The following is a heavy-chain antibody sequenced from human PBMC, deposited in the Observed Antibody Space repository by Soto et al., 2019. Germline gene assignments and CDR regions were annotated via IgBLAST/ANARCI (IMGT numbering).Heavy chain of an antibody. V-gene: IGHV4-30-4*01. Sequence: LSLTCTVPGGSISSGDYYWSWIRQPPGKGLEWIGYIYYSGSTYYNPSLKSRVTISVDTSKNQFSLKLSSVTAADTAVYYCARRVPAAGNKWGLDYWGQGTLVTVSS. CDR2: IYYSGST. D-gene: IGHD6-13*01. CDR1: GGSISSGDYY. J-gene: IGHJ4*02. CDR3: ARRVPAAGNKWGLDY.